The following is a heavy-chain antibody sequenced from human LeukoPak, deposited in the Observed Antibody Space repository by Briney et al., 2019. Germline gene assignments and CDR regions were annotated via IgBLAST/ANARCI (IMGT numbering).Heavy chain of an antibody. Sequence: PGGSLRLSCAASGSTFSSYWMSWVRQAPGKGLEWMANIKQDGSEKYYVDSVKGRFTISRDNAKNSLYLQMNSLRAEDTAVYYCARIGDGYNLGGYFDYWGRGTLVTVSS. D-gene: IGHD5-24*01. CDR1: GSTFSSYW. J-gene: IGHJ4*03. CDR3: ARIGDGYNLGGYFDY. CDR2: IKQDGSEK. V-gene: IGHV3-7*03.